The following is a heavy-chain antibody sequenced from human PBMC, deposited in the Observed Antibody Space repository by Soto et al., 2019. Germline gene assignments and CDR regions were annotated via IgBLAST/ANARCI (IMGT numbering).Heavy chain of an antibody. CDR3: ADPFDVDMVF. V-gene: IGHV3-74*01. J-gene: IGHJ4*02. CDR2: INSDGSRT. D-gene: IGHD5-12*01. CDR1: GFTFSSYW. Sequence: EVQLVESGGGLVQPGGSLRLSCAASGFTFSSYWMHWVRQAPGKGLVWVSHINSDGSRTSYADSVKGRFTISRDNAKSKLYLQMNSLRAEDTAGYYCADPFDVDMVFWGRGTLVTVSS.